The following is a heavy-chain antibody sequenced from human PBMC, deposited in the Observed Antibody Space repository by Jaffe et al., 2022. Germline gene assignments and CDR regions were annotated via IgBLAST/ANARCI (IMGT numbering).Heavy chain of an antibody. CDR2: FDPEDGET. V-gene: IGHV1-24*01. J-gene: IGHJ3*02. CDR3: ATTDIVVVVAATAFDI. CDR1: GYTLTELS. D-gene: IGHD2-15*01. Sequence: QVQLVQSGAEVKKPGASVKVSCKVSGYTLTELSMHWVRQAPGKGLEWMGGFDPEDGETIYAQKFQGRVTMTEDTSTDTAYMELSSLRSEDTAVYYCATTDIVVVVAATAFDIWGQGTMVTVSS.